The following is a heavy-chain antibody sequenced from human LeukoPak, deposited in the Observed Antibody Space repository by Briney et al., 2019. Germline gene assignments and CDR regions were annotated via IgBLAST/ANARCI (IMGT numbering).Heavy chain of an antibody. V-gene: IGHV5-51*03. CDR1: GYDFTNYW. CDR2: IYPADSET. D-gene: IGHD6-13*01. CDR3: ARSWGDSRWYYFDY. J-gene: IGHJ4*02. Sequence: GESLKISCKCSGYDFTNYWIGWVRQMPGKGLEWMGIIYPADSETRYSPSFQGQVTITADKSGSTAYLQWSSLKASDTAMYYCARSWGDSRWYYFDYWRQGTLVTVSS.